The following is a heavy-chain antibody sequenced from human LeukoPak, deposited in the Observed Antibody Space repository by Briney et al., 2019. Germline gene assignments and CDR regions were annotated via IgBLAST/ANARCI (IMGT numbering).Heavy chain of an antibody. CDR1: GYTFTGYY. J-gene: IGHJ3*02. CDR2: INPNSGGT. D-gene: IGHD6-6*01. V-gene: IGHV1-2*02. CDR3: AREGSSSPSAFDI. Sequence: ASVKVSCKASGYTFTGYYMHWVRRAPGQGLEWMGWINPNSGGTNYAQKFQGRVTMTRDTSISTAYMELSRLRSDDTAVYYCAREGSSSPSAFDIWGQGTMVTVSS.